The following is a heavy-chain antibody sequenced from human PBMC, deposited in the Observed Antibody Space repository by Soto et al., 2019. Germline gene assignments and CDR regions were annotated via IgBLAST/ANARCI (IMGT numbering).Heavy chain of an antibody. CDR3: ARGNCSSPNCYSFSGYYGMDV. CDR2: IYTSGST. Sequence: SETLSLTCTVSGGSISSYYWSWIRQPAGKGLEWIGRIYTSGSTNYNPSLKSRVTMPLDTSKNQFSLKLTSVTAADTALYYCARGNCSSPNCYSFSGYYGMDVWGQGTTVTVSS. V-gene: IGHV4-4*07. CDR1: GGSISSYY. D-gene: IGHD2-2*01. J-gene: IGHJ6*02.